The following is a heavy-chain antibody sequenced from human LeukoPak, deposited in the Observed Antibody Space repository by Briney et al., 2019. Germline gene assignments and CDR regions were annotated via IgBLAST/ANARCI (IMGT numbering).Heavy chain of an antibody. CDR1: GFSFRRYA. V-gene: IGHV3-23*01. Sequence: PGGSLRLSCAASGFSFRRYAMNWVRHAPGRGLEWVAVISGPGPSTVYADSVQGRFTVSRDNSKNTLFLQLDSLRVEDTAIYYCAKEEMPHAFDLWGQGTMVTVSS. J-gene: IGHJ3*01. CDR3: AKEEMPHAFDL. CDR2: ISGPGPST. D-gene: IGHD5-24*01.